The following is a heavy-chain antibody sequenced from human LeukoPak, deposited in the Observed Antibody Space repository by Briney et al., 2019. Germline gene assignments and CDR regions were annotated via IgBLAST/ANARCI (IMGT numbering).Heavy chain of an antibody. Sequence: SETLSLTCAVYGGSFSGYYWSWIRQPPGKGLEWIGEINHSGSTNYNPSLKSRVTISVDTSKNQFSLKLSSVTAADTAVYYCARGQGGSGSQYNWFDPWGQGTLVTVSS. V-gene: IGHV4-34*01. CDR1: GGSFSGYY. CDR2: INHSGST. D-gene: IGHD3-10*01. CDR3: ARGQGGSGSQYNWFDP. J-gene: IGHJ5*02.